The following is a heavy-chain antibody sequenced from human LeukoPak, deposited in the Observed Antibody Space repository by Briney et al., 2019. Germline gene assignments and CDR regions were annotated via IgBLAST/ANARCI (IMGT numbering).Heavy chain of an antibody. CDR3: ASRAGKPGNTPWCFDY. Sequence: GGSLRLSCAASGFTFTNYWMTWVRQAPGKEPEWVANIRQDGSETNYVDSVRGRFTIARDNTKNSLYLQMTSLRGEDTAVYYCASRAGKPGNTPWCFDYWGQGALVTVSS. CDR1: GFTFTNYW. D-gene: IGHD1-7*01. CDR2: IRQDGSET. V-gene: IGHV3-7*01. J-gene: IGHJ4*02.